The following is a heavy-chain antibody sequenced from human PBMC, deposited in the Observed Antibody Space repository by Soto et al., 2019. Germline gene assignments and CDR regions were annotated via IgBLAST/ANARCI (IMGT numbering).Heavy chain of an antibody. CDR2: ISGSGGST. CDR3: AKEPGVMGLYYFDY. V-gene: IGHV3-23*01. CDR1: GITFSSYA. D-gene: IGHD2-21*01. Sequence: GGSLRLSCVGSGITFSSYAMSWVRQAPGKGLEWVSAISGSGGSTYYADSVKGRFTISRDNSKNTLYLQMNSLRAEDTAVYYCAKEPGVMGLYYFDYWGQGTLVTVSS. J-gene: IGHJ4*02.